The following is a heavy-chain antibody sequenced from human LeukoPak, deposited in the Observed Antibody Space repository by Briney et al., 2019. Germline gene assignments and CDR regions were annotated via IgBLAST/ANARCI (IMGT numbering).Heavy chain of an antibody. J-gene: IGHJ4*02. CDR3: AKGFGELFHPPDY. CDR1: GFTFDDYA. D-gene: IGHD3-10*01. V-gene: IGHV3-9*01. Sequence: GRSLRLSYAASGFTFDDYAMHWVRQAPGKGLEGVSGISWNSGSIGYADSVKGRFTISRDNAKNSLYLQMNSLRAEDTALYYCAKGFGELFHPPDYWGQGTLVTVSS. CDR2: ISWNSGSI.